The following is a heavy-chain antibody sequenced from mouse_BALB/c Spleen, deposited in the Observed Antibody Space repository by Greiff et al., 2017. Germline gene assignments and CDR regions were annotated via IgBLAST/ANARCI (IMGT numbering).Heavy chain of an antibody. CDR3: AAYYGNPYAMDY. J-gene: IGHJ4*01. CDR1: GFNIKDYY. V-gene: IGHV14-1*02. CDR2: IDPENGNT. D-gene: IGHD2-10*01. Sequence: EVQLQQSGAELVRPGALVKLSCKASGFNIKDYYMHWVKQRPEQGLEWIGWIDPENGNTIYDPKFQGKASITADTSSNTAYLQLSSLTSEDTAVYYCAAYYGNPYAMDYWGQGTSVTVSS.